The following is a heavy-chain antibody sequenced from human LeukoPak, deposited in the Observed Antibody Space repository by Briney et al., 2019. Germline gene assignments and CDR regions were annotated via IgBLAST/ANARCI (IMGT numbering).Heavy chain of an antibody. J-gene: IGHJ6*04. Sequence: GGSLRLSCAASGFTFSSHGMSWVRQAPGKGLEWASGVNRNGRSTGYADSVKGRFTISRDNSKNTLYLQMNSLRAEDTAVYYCAKDGYYYDSSEVWGKGTTVTISS. V-gene: IGHV3-23*05. CDR2: VNRNGRST. CDR3: AKDGYYYDSSEV. CDR1: GFTFSSHG. D-gene: IGHD3-22*01.